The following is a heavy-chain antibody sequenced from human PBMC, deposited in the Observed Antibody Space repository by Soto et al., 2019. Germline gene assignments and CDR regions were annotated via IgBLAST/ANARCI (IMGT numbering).Heavy chain of an antibody. J-gene: IGHJ4*02. CDR1: GFSLSTSGLG. CDR3: GHSKGLAATGPDRKNFFHY. V-gene: IGHV2-5*02. D-gene: IGHD6-25*01. Sequence: QITLKESGPTLVKPTQTLTLTCTFSGFSLSTSGLGVGWIRQPPGKALEWLAMIYWDDDKRYSPSLKSRLTITKDTSQKQVVLTMTNMDPVDTATYYCGHSKGLAATGPDRKNFFHYWGQGTLVTVSS. CDR2: IYWDDDK.